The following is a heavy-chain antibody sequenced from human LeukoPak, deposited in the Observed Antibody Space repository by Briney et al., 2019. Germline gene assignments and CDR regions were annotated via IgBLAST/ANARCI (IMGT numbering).Heavy chain of an antibody. V-gene: IGHV4-59*01. CDR3: ARGDYYDSSGLDY. CDR1: GGSLSPYY. D-gene: IGHD3-22*01. CDR2: IYYSGST. J-gene: IGHJ4*02. Sequence: PSETLSLTCTISGGSLSPYYWNWIRQPAGKGLEWIGYIYYSGSTNYNPSLKSRVTISVDTSKNQFSLKLSSVTAADTAVYYCARGDYYDSSGLDYWGQGTLVTVSS.